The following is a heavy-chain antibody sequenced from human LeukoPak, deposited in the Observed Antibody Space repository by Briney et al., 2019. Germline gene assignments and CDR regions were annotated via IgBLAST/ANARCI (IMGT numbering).Heavy chain of an antibody. CDR1: GFTVSSSY. D-gene: IGHD3-9*01. CDR2: IYSDGST. V-gene: IGHV3-53*01. J-gene: IGHJ4*02. CDR3: ARDVTDYDILTGYQD. Sequence: GGSLRLSCAASGFTVSSSYMSWVRQPPGKGLEWISVIYSDGSTYYADSVRGRFTISRDNFDNTVYLQINSLRAEDTAVYYCARDVTDYDILTGYQDWGQGTLVTVSS.